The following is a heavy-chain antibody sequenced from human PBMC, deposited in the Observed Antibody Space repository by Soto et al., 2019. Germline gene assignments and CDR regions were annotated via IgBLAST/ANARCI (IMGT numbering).Heavy chain of an antibody. D-gene: IGHD2-8*02. V-gene: IGHV3-7*02. CDR2: INPEGSAE. Sequence: EMQLAESGGALVQPGGSLRLSCAASGFTFSSSWLAWVGQAPGKGLEWVANINPEGSAEYYVDSVKGRFTISRDNAKNSLYLQMNSLRLEDTALYYCARHGVWCFDFWGQGTLVSISS. CDR3: ARHGVWCFDF. CDR1: GFTFSSSW. J-gene: IGHJ4*02.